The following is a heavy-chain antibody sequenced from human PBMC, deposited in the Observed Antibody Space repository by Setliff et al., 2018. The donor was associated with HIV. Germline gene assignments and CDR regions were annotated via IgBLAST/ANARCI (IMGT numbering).Heavy chain of an antibody. CDR1: GGSISSGSYY. CDR3: ARWGDGYNSYDS. CDR2: IYTSGST. Sequence: PSETLSLTCTVSGGSISSGSYYWSWIRQPAGKGLEWIGHIYTSGSTNYNPSLKSRVTISVDTSTNQFSLKLSSVTAADTAVYYCARWGDGYNSYDSWGQGTLVTVSS. D-gene: IGHD5-12*01. J-gene: IGHJ4*02. V-gene: IGHV4-61*09.